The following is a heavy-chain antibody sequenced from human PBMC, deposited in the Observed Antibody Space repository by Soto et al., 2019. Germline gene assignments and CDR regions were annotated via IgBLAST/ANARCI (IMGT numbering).Heavy chain of an antibody. CDR2: TIPMFGTP. CDR1: GGTFSKYS. Sequence: SVKVSCKASGGTFSKYSFSWVRQAPGQGLEWLGGTIPMFGTPNYAQKFQGRVAISADESTATVYMELSSLRSEDTAVYFCARPLRDRNYYYGMAVWGQGTTVTVSS. D-gene: IGHD3-22*01. CDR3: ARPLRDRNYYYGMAV. J-gene: IGHJ6*02. V-gene: IGHV1-69*13.